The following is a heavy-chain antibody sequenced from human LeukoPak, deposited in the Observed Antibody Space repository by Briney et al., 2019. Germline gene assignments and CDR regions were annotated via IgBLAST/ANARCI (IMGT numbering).Heavy chain of an antibody. J-gene: IGHJ6*03. CDR2: INPSGGST. Sequence: ASVKVSCKASGYTFTSYYMHWVRQAPGQGLEWMGIINPSGGSTSYAQKFQGRVTMTRDMSTSTVYMELSSLRSEDTAVYYCASNSRLDYYFMDVWGKGTTVTVSS. D-gene: IGHD6-13*01. CDR1: GYTFTSYY. V-gene: IGHV1-46*01. CDR3: ASNSRLDYYFMDV.